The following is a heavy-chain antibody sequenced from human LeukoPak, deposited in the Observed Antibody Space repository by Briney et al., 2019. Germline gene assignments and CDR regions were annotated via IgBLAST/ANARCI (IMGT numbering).Heavy chain of an antibody. CDR2: ITPKSGDT. CDR1: GYTFSDFY. CDR3: ARVRLADERAWAY. D-gene: IGHD3-3*02. J-gene: IGHJ4*02. V-gene: IGHV1-2*02. Sequence: ASVKVSCKASGYTFSDFYIHRVRQAPGQGLEYVGWITPKSGDTDSPQRFQGRVTMTRDASISTAYMELSSLRSDDTAVYFCARVRLADERAWAYWGQGTLVTVSS.